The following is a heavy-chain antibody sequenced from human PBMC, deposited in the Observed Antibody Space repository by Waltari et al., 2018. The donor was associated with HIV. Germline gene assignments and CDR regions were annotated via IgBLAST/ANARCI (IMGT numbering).Heavy chain of an antibody. J-gene: IGHJ4*02. Sequence: QVHLVESGGGVVQPGRSLRLSCVASGFTVSSYGMHWVRQAPGTGLEGVTFISSDGRNRHYTDSARGRFIISRDNSKNTLHLQMNSLRAEDTAVYYCAKDLGGSGIYWGQGTLVTVSS. CDR1: GFTVSSYG. CDR2: ISSDGRNR. CDR3: AKDLGGSGIY. D-gene: IGHD3-10*01. V-gene: IGHV3-30*18.